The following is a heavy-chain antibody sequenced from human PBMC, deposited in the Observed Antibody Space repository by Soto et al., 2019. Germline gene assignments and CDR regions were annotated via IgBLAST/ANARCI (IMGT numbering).Heavy chain of an antibody. CDR2: INPSGGST. CDR3: ARDYYPYAFDI. CDR1: GYTFTNYG. J-gene: IGHJ3*02. D-gene: IGHD3-22*01. V-gene: IGHV1-46*01. Sequence: ASVKVSCKASGYTFTNYGISWVRQAPGQGLEWMGIINPSGGSTSYAQKFQGRVTMTRDTSTSTVYMELSSLRSEDTAVYYCARDYYPYAFDIWGQGTMVTVSS.